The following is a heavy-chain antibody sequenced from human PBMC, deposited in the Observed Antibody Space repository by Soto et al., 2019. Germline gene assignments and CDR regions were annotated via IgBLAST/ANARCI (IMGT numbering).Heavy chain of an antibody. D-gene: IGHD3-3*01. V-gene: IGHV3-13*01. CDR3: SKDSRAWSGPTAPLYYYYGMDV. CDR1: GFIFSSYD. Sequence: GGSLRLSCAASGFIFSSYDVHWVRQAPGKGLEWVSVITTTGDTYYAASVKGRFTISRENAENSLYLQMNRLRAEDAAVFYCSKDSRAWSGPTAPLYYYYGMDVWGQGTTVTVSS. CDR2: ITTTGDT. J-gene: IGHJ6*02.